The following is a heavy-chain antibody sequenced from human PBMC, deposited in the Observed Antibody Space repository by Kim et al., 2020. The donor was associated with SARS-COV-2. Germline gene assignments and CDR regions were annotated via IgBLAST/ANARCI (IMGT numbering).Heavy chain of an antibody. CDR3: ARGRGSCSGGSCYDY. Sequence: GGSLRLSCAASGFTVSSNYMTWVRQAPGKGLEWISVIYSGGSAYYADSVKGRFTISSDNSKNTLYLQMNSLRAEDTAVYYCARGRGSCSGGSCYDYWGQG. V-gene: IGHV3-53*01. CDR1: GFTVSSNY. D-gene: IGHD2-15*01. CDR2: IYSGGSA. J-gene: IGHJ4*02.